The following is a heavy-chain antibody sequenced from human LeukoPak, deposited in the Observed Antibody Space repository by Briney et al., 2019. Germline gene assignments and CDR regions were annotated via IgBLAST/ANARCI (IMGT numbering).Heavy chain of an antibody. V-gene: IGHV4-30-2*02. CDR3: AFGSGSNARDPFDY. CDR2: IYHSGST. D-gene: IGHD3-10*01. Sequence: PSETLSLTCTVSGGSISSGGYYWSWIRQPPGKGLEWIGYIYHSGSTYYNPSLKSRVTISVDTSKNQFSLKLSSVTAADTAVYYCAFGSGSNARDPFDYWGQGTLVTVSS. J-gene: IGHJ4*02. CDR1: GGSISSGGYY.